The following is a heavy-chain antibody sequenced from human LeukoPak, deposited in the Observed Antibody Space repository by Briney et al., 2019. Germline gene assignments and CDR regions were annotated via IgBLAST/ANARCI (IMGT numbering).Heavy chain of an antibody. V-gene: IGHV3-23*01. CDR3: AKDLSPGPD. CDR1: GFTFSNYS. Sequence: GGSLRLSCAASGFTFSNYSMNWVRQAPGKGLKWVSAIIGSGLTTYYADSVKGRFTISRDNSKNTLYLQMNSLRAEDTAVYYCAKDLSPGPDWGQGTLVTVSS. CDR2: IIGSGLTT. J-gene: IGHJ4*02.